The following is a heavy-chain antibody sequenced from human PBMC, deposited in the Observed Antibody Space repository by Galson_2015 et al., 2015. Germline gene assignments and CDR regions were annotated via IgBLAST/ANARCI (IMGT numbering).Heavy chain of an antibody. Sequence: GGTTDYAAPVKGRFTISRDDSKNTLYLQMNSLKTEDTAVYYCTTYHDFWSGYRYDAFDIWGQGTMITVSS. J-gene: IGHJ3*02. D-gene: IGHD3-3*01. CDR2: GGTT. CDR3: TTYHDFWSGYRYDAFDI. V-gene: IGHV3-15*01.